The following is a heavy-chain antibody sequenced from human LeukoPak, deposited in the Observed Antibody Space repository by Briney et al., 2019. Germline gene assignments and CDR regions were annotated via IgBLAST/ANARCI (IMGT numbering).Heavy chain of an antibody. V-gene: IGHV4-61*02. Sequence: SETLSLTCTVSGGSISSGSYYWSWIRQPAGKGLEWIGRIYTSGSTNYNPSLKSRVTISVDTSKNQFSLKLSSVTAADTAVYYCARDRDVGPPLYYYYMDVWGKGTTVTVSS. CDR1: GGSISSGSYY. CDR3: ARDRDVGPPLYYYYMDV. D-gene: IGHD5-24*01. J-gene: IGHJ6*03. CDR2: IYTSGST.